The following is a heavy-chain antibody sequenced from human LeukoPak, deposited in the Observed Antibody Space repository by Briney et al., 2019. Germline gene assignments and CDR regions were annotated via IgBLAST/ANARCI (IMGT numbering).Heavy chain of an antibody. CDR3: AKDLEYYNSFACDI. V-gene: IGHV3-23*01. CDR1: GFTFNNYG. Sequence: GGSLRLFCAASGFTFNNYGVNWVRQAPGKGLEWVSGISGNGDTRYYADSVKGRFTISRDNSKNTLFIQMNSLTAEDTAMYYCAKDLEYYNSFACDIWGQGTMVTISS. J-gene: IGHJ3*02. CDR2: ISGNGDTR. D-gene: IGHD3-3*01.